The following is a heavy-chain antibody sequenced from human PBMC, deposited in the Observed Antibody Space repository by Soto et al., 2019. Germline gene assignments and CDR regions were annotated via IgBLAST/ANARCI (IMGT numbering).Heavy chain of an antibody. CDR1: GGSIRSYY. Sequence: SETPSLTCIASGGSIRSYYWSWIRQPPGKRLEWIGFIYYSGSANYNPSLKSRVTISVDTSRNLFSLKLTSVTAADTAVYFCARASSSTDSGFDSWGQGTLVTVSS. J-gene: IGHJ4*02. CDR3: ARASSSTDSGFDS. D-gene: IGHD6-25*01. V-gene: IGHV4-59*01. CDR2: IYYSGSA.